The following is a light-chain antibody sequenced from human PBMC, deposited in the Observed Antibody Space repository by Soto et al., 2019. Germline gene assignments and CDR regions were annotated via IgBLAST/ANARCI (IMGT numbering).Light chain of an antibody. J-gene: IGKJ4*01. V-gene: IGKV3-11*01. CDR3: QQRSNWPPSLT. CDR1: QSVSSY. Sequence: EIVLTQSPATLSLSPGERATLSCSASQSVSSYLACYQQKPCQAPRLLIYDASNRATGIPARFSGSGSGTDFTLTISSLEPEDFAVYYCQQRSNWPPSLTFGGGTKVEIK. CDR2: DAS.